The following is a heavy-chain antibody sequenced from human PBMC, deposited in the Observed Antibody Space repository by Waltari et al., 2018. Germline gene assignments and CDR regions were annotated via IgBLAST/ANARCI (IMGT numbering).Heavy chain of an antibody. CDR3: ARVRTSGYAFDI. D-gene: IGHD1-1*01. CDR1: GFTFTSYS. V-gene: IGHV3-48*04. Sequence: EVQLVESGGGLVQPGGSLRLSCAASGFTFTSYSMNWVRQAPGKGLEWVSYISSSGSIIYYADSVKGRFANSRDNTKNSLFLQMNSLRVEDTAAYFCARVRTSGYAFDIWGHGTLVTVSS. J-gene: IGHJ3*02. CDR2: ISSSGSII.